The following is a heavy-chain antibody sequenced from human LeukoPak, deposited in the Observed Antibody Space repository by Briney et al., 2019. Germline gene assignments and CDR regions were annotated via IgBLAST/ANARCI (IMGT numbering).Heavy chain of an antibody. V-gene: IGHV3-9*01. Sequence: GRSLRLSCAAFGFTFDDYAMHWVRQAPGKGLEWVSSISWNSGSIGYADSVKGRFTISRDNAKNSLYLQMNSLRAEDTALYYCAKSRGSNWPRYFDIWGRGTLITVSS. CDR2: ISWNSGSI. CDR3: AKSRGSNWPRYFDI. CDR1: GFTFDDYA. J-gene: IGHJ2*01. D-gene: IGHD6-13*01.